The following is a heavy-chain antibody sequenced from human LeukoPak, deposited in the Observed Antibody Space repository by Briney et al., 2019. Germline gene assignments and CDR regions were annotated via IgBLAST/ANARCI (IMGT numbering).Heavy chain of an antibody. CDR3: ASSGSYSNYFDY. CDR2: IIPIFGTA. V-gene: IGHV1-69*05. Sequence: ASVKVSCMASGGTFSSYAISWVRQAPGQGLEWMGRIIPIFGTANYAQKFQGRVTITTDESTSTAYMELSSLRSEDTAVYYCASSGSYSNYFDYWGQGTLVTVSS. J-gene: IGHJ4*02. CDR1: GGTFSSYA. D-gene: IGHD1-26*01.